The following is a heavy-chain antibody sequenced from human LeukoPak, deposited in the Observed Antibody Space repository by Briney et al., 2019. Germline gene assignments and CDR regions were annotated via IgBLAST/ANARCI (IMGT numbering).Heavy chain of an antibody. V-gene: IGHV3-69-1*01. CDR2: ISSSSSI. J-gene: IGHJ3*02. Sequence: GGSLRLSCAASGFTFTAFTINWVRQAPGKWLEWVSSISSSSSIHFADSVKGPFPLSRCNSKNSVSLQINRLRAEDTALYYFARDRHFVAFDIWGQGTMVTVSS. CDR1: GFTFTAFT. CDR3: ARDRHFVAFDI.